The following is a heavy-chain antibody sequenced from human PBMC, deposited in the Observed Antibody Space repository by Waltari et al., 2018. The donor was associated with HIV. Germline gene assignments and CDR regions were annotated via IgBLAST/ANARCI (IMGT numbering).Heavy chain of an antibody. CDR3: ARGGYYYDISGYYHY. V-gene: IGHV3-33*01. CDR2: IWYDGDNK. D-gene: IGHD3-22*01. Sequence: QVQLVESGGGVVQPGRALRLSCAASGFTSSTFAIHWVRQAPGKGLEWVAVIWYDGDNKYYADSVKGRFTISRDNSKNTLYLQMNSLRVEDTAVYYCARGGYYYDISGYYHYWGQGTLVTVSS. J-gene: IGHJ4*02. CDR1: GFTSSTFA.